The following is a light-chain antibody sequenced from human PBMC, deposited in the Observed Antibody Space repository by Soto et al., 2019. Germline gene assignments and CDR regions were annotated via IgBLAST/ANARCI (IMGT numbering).Light chain of an antibody. CDR1: SSNIGAGYD. Sequence: QSVLTQPPLVSGAPGQRVTISCTGSSSNIGAGYDVHWYQQLPGTAPKVLIYGNSNRPSGVPDRFSGSKSGTSASLAITGLQAEDEADYYCQSYDSSLSGLYVFGTGTKVTVL. V-gene: IGLV1-40*01. CDR2: GNS. CDR3: QSYDSSLSGLYV. J-gene: IGLJ1*01.